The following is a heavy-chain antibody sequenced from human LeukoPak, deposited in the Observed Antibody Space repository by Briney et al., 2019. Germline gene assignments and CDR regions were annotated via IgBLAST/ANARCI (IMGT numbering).Heavy chain of an antibody. CDR2: INPNSGGT. CDR1: GYTFTGYY. J-gene: IGHJ5*02. CDR3: ARDRRYFDWLLSNWFDP. Sequence: ASVKVSCKASGYTFTGYYMHWVRQAPGQGLEWMGWINPNSGGTNYAQKFQGRVTMTRDTSISTAYMELSRLRSDDTAVYYCARDRRYFDWLLSNWFDPWGQGTLVTVSS. D-gene: IGHD3-9*01. V-gene: IGHV1-2*02.